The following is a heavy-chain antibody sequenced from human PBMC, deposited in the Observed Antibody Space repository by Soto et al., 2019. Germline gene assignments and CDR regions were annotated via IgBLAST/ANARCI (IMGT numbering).Heavy chain of an antibody. D-gene: IGHD4-17*01. CDR2: ISGSGGST. CDR1: GFTFNIYA. Sequence: EVQLLESGGGLVQPGESLRLSCAASGFTFNIYAMNWVRQAPGKGLEWVSVISGSGGSTYYADSVKGRFTISRDNSKNTLYLQMNSLRAEDTAVYYCARRTVGWYFDLWGRGTLVTVS. CDR3: ARRTVGWYFDL. V-gene: IGHV3-23*01. J-gene: IGHJ2*01.